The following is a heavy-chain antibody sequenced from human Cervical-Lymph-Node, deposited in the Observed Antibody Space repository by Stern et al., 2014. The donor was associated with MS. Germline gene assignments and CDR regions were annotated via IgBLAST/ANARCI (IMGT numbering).Heavy chain of an antibody. CDR2: INGGPGTT. Sequence: QVQLVQSGPEVKKPAASMTLSCNTSGYNFIDHAIHWVRQAPGQRLEWMGWINGGPGTTKYSQKFQGRVSFTRDKAASAAYMDLSSLSPDDTAVYYCARQPDYSDFLDFWGQGTLVTVSS. CDR1: GYNFIDHA. CDR3: ARQPDYSDFLDF. J-gene: IGHJ4*02. V-gene: IGHV1-3*01. D-gene: IGHD4-11*01.